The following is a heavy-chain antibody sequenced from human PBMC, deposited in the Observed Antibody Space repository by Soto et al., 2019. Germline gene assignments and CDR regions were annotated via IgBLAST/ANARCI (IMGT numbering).Heavy chain of an antibody. J-gene: IGHJ4*02. D-gene: IGHD6-6*01. V-gene: IGHV3-23*01. CDR3: ARRERVAARQYYFDY. CDR2: ISGSGGST. Sequence: LRLSCAASGFTFSSYAMSWVRQAPGKGLDWVSAISGSGGSTYYADSVKGRFTISRDNSKKTLYMQMNSLRAEDTAVYYCARRERVAARQYYFDYWGQGTLVTVSS. CDR1: GFTFSSYA.